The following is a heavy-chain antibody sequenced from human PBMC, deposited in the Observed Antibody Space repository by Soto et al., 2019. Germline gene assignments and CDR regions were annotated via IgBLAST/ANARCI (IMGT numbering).Heavy chain of an antibody. Sequence: RLSCAASGFTFSSYAMHWVRQAPGKGLEWVAVISYDGSNKYYADSVKGRFTISRDNSKNTLYLQMNSLRAEDTAVYYCAREDSSSSDDKYGMDVWGQGTTVTVSS. V-gene: IGHV3-30-3*01. CDR2: ISYDGSNK. CDR1: GFTFSSYA. J-gene: IGHJ6*02. D-gene: IGHD6-6*01. CDR3: AREDSSSSDDKYGMDV.